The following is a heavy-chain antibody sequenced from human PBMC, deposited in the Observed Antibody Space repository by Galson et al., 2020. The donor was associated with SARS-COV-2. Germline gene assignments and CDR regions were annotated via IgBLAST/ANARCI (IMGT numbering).Heavy chain of an antibody. J-gene: IGHJ6*03. CDR2: IGTAGDT. Sequence: GESLKISCAASGFTFSSYDMHWVRQATGKGLEWVSAIGTAGDTYYPGSVKGRFTISRENAKNSLYLQMNSLRAGDTAVYYCARAHGYYDFWSGYSRYYMDVWGKGTTVTVSS. V-gene: IGHV3-13*01. D-gene: IGHD3-3*01. CDR1: GFTFSSYD. CDR3: ARAHGYYDFWSGYSRYYMDV.